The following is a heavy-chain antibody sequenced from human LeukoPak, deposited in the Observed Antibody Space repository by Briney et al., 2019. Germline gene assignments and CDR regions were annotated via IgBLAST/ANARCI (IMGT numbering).Heavy chain of an antibody. Sequence: SETLSLTCTVSGGFISYYYWSWIRQPPGRGLEWIGYIYTGGNTKYNPSLNSRVTISVDTSKNQFSLKLTSVTAADTAVYYCAKHGPSYYYDCHVDVWGKGTTVIVSS. CDR1: GGFISYYY. CDR3: AKHGPSYYYDCHVDV. CDR2: IYTGGNT. J-gene: IGHJ6*03. V-gene: IGHV4-4*09.